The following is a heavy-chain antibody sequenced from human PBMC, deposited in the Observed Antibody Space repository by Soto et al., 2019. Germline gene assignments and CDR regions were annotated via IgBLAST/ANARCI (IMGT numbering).Heavy chain of an antibody. J-gene: IGHJ4*02. CDR1: GFTCSSYA. Sequence: GGPLRLSCAASGFTCSSYAMSWVRQAPGKGLKLVSAISGSGGSTYYADSVKGRFTISRDNSKNTLYLQMNSLRAEDTALYYCAKDLWAYGSGSYFDYWGQGTLVTVSS. D-gene: IGHD3-10*01. CDR2: ISGSGGST. CDR3: AKDLWAYGSGSYFDY. V-gene: IGHV3-23*01.